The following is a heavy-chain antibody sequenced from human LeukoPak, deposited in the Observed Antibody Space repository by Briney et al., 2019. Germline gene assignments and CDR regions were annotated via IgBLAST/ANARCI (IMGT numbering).Heavy chain of an antibody. J-gene: IGHJ4*02. CDR3: ARRPYFDY. Sequence: GGSLRLSCVVSRFTFSTYWMSWVRQAPGKGLEWVANIKQDGSEKYYVDSVKGRFSISRDNAKNSVYLQMNSLRAEDTAVYYCARRPYFDYWGQGTLVTVSS. V-gene: IGHV3-7*01. CDR1: RFTFSTYW. CDR2: IKQDGSEK.